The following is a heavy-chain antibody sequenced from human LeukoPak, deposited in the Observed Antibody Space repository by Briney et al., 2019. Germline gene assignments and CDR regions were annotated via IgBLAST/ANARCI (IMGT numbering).Heavy chain of an antibody. D-gene: IGHD4-23*01. J-gene: IGHJ4*02. V-gene: IGHV1-2*02. CDR2: INPNSGGT. CDR3: ARGVTWDQLLFDY. Sequence: GASVKVSCKASGYTFTGYYMHWVRQAPGQGLEWMGWINPNSGGTNYAQKFQGRVTMTRDTSISTAYMELSRLRSDDTAVYYCARGVTWDQLLFDYWGQGTLVTVSS. CDR1: GYTFTGYY.